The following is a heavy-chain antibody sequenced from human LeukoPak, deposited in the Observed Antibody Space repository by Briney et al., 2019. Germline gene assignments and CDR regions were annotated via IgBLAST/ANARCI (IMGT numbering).Heavy chain of an antibody. J-gene: IGHJ5*02. CDR1: GCSISSSTYY. CDR2: IYYRGST. V-gene: IGHV4-39*01. CDR3: ARLGRTYYDFWSGP. Sequence: PSETLSLTCTVSGCSISSSTYYWGWIRQPPGKGLEWIGTIYYRGSTYYNPSLKSRVTISVDTSKNQFSLKLTSVTAADTAVYYCARLGRTYYDFWSGPWGQGTLVTVSS. D-gene: IGHD3-3*01.